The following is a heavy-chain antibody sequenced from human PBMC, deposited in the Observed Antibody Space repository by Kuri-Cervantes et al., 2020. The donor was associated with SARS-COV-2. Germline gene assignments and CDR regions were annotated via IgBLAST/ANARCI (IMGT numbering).Heavy chain of an antibody. CDR3: AIYVGERRGGFSAFDI. Sequence: ASVKVSCKASGYTFTSYYMHWVRQAPAQVIEWMGIINPSGVSTSYAQKFQGRVTMTRDTSTSTVYMELSSLRSGDTAVYYCAIYVGERRGGFSAFDIWGQGTMVTVSS. D-gene: IGHD3-10*02. J-gene: IGHJ3*02. CDR2: INPSGVST. V-gene: IGHV1-46*01. CDR1: GYTFTSYY.